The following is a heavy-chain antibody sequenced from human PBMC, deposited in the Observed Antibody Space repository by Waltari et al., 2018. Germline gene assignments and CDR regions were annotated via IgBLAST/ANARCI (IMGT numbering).Heavy chain of an antibody. V-gene: IGHV1-69*01. D-gene: IGHD2-15*01. Sequence: QVQLVQSGAEVKKPGSSVKVSCKASGGTFSRYAISWVRQAPGQGLEWMGGIIPIFGTANYAQKFQGRVTITADESTSTAYMELSSLRSEDTAVYYCARGGYCSGGSCYEYFQHWGQGTLVTVSS. CDR2: IIPIFGTA. CDR3: ARGGYCSGGSCYEYFQH. J-gene: IGHJ1*01. CDR1: GGTFSRYA.